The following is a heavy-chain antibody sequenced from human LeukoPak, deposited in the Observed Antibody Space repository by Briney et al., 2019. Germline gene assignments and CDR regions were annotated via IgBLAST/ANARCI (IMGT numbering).Heavy chain of an antibody. J-gene: IGHJ4*02. V-gene: IGHV3-33*01. CDR3: ARDAYYYGWGSYYKGGPFDY. Sequence: GGSLRLSCAASGFTFSSYGMHWVCQAPGKGLEWVAVIWYDGSNKYYADSVEGRFTISRDNSKNTLYLQMNSLRAEDTAVYYCARDAYYYGWGSYYKGGPFDYWGQGTLVTVSS. CDR1: GFTFSSYG. CDR2: IWYDGSNK. D-gene: IGHD3-10*01.